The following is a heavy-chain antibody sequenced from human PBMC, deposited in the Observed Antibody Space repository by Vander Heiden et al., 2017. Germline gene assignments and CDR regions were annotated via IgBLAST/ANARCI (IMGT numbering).Heavy chain of an antibody. CDR1: GFTFSRYW. J-gene: IGHJ3*02. D-gene: IGHD3-10*01. Sequence: EVQLVESGGGLVQPGGSLRLSCAASGFTFSRYWMHWVRQAPGKGLVWVSRINSDGSSTSYADSVKGRFTISRDNAKNTLYLQMNSLRAEDTAVYYCARSGRSYGSGNYAFDIWGQGTMVTVSS. CDR3: ARSGRSYGSGNYAFDI. CDR2: INSDGSST. V-gene: IGHV3-74*01.